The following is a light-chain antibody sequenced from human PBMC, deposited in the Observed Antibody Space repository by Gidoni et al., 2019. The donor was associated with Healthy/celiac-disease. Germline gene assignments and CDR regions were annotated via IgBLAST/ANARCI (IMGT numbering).Light chain of an antibody. Sequence: EIVLTQSPATLSLSPGERATLSCRASQSVSSYLAWYQQKPGQAPRLLIYDTSNRATGIPARFSGSGSGTDFTLTISRLEPEDFAVYYCQQRSIWPPITFXQXTRLEIK. CDR1: QSVSSY. CDR2: DTS. V-gene: IGKV3-11*01. J-gene: IGKJ5*01. CDR3: QQRSIWPPIT.